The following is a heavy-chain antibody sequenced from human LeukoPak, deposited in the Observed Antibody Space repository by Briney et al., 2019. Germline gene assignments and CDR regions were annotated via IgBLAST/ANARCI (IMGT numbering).Heavy chain of an antibody. CDR1: GGSFSGYY. CDR3: ARALSGWYGPHYFDY. D-gene: IGHD6-19*01. V-gene: IGHV4-34*01. Sequence: SETLSLTCAVYGGSFSGYYWSWIRQPPGKGLEWIGEINHSGRTNYNPSLKSRVTISVDTSKNQFSPKLSSVTAADTAVYYCARALSGWYGPHYFDYWGQGTLVTVSS. CDR2: INHSGRT. J-gene: IGHJ4*02.